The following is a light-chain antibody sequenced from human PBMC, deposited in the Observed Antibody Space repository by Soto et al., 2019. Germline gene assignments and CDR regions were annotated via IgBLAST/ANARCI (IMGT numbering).Light chain of an antibody. CDR2: KAS. V-gene: IGKV1-5*03. J-gene: IGKJ1*01. CDR3: QHYNSYSGA. Sequence: DIQMIQSPSSLSASVGDRVTISCRAGQNIRSYVNWYQQKPGKAPKLLIYKASTLKSGVPSRFSGSGSGTEFTLTISSLQPDDFATYYCQHYNSYSGAFGQGTKVDIK. CDR1: QNIRSY.